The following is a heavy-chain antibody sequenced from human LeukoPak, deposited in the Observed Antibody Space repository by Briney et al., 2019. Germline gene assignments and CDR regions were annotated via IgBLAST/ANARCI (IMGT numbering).Heavy chain of an antibody. CDR1: GGTFSSYA. V-gene: IGHV1-69*01. CDR2: IIPIFGTA. CDR3: ASSDCTGGVCYFPTGTTSGAFDY. D-gene: IGHD2-8*02. Sequence: SVTVSCKASGGTFSSYAISWVRQAPGQGLEWMGGIIPIFGTANYAQKFQGRVTITADESTSTAYMELSSLRSEDTAAYYCASSDCTGGVCYFPTGTTSGAFDYWGQGTLVTVSS. J-gene: IGHJ4*02.